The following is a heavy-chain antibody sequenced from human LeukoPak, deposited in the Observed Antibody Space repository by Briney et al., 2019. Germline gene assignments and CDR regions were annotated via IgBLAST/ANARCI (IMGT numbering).Heavy chain of an antibody. CDR1: GYTLTELS. V-gene: IGHV1-24*01. D-gene: IGHD6-13*01. CDR2: FDPEDGET. CDR3: ATTMGEQQLVPWYFDY. J-gene: IGHJ4*02. Sequence: ASVKVSCKVSGYTLTELSMHWVRQAPGKGLEWMGGFDPEDGETIYAQKFQGRVTMTEDTSTDTAYMELSSLRSEDTAVYYCATTMGEQQLVPWYFDYRGQGTLVTVSS.